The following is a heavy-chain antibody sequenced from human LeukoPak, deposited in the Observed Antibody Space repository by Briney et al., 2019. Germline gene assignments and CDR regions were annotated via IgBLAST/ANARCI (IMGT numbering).Heavy chain of an antibody. CDR1: GFTFSLYA. D-gene: IGHD3-22*01. CDR3: AYSSGYYH. J-gene: IGHJ1*01. Sequence: GGSLRLSCSASGFTFSLYAMHWVRQAPGRGLEYVSAITSNAGSTYYADSVKGRFTISRDNSKNTLYLHMSTLRPEDTAVYYCAYSSGYYHWGQGTLVTVSS. V-gene: IGHV3-64D*06. CDR2: ITSNAGST.